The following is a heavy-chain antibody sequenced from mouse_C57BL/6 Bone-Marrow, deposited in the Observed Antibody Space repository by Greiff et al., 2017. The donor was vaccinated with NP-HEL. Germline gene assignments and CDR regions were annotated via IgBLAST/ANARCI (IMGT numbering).Heavy chain of an antibody. J-gene: IGHJ2*01. CDR1: GYTFTSYW. Sequence: QVQLKQPGAELVMPGASVKLSCKASGYTFTSYWMHWVKQRPGQGLEWIGEIDPSDSYTNYNQKFKGKSTLTVDKSSSTAYMQLSSLTSEDSAVYYCVRSFYVDYWGQGTTLTVSS. CDR3: VRSFYVDY. CDR2: IDPSDSYT. V-gene: IGHV1-69*01.